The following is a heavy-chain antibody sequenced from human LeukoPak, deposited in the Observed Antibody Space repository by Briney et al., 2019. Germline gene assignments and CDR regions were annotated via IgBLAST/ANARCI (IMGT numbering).Heavy chain of an antibody. Sequence: ASVKVSCKRSGYTLTDYYLHWVRQAPRQGVEWMDWINRNRDRPKFAQKSKGRVALTRQTSISTVYMDLDGLGVDDTALYYCARARNRGEGGYDIWGQGTMVTVSS. CDR1: GYTLTDYY. CDR2: INRNRDRP. V-gene: IGHV1-2*02. D-gene: IGHD3-22*01. J-gene: IGHJ3*02. CDR3: ARARNRGEGGYDI.